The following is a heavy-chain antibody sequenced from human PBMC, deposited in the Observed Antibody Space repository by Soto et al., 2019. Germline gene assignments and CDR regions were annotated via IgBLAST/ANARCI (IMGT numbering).Heavy chain of an antibody. V-gene: IGHV5-10-1*01. Sequence: PGESLKISCKGSGYSFTSYWISWVRQMPGNGREWMGRIDPSDSYTNYSPSFQGHVTSSADKSISTAYLQWSSLKASDTATYYCARSDYGDYYYYYYYGMDVWGQGTTVTVSS. D-gene: IGHD4-17*01. CDR1: GYSFTSYW. CDR3: ARSDYGDYYYYYYYGMDV. CDR2: IDPSDSYT. J-gene: IGHJ6*02.